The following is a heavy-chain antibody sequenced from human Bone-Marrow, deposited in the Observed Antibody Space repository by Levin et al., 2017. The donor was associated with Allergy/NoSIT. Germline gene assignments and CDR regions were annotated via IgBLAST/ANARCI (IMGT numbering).Heavy chain of an antibody. CDR2: INPNSGGT. J-gene: IGHJ3*02. D-gene: IGHD2-21*01. Sequence: GASVKVSCKASGYTFTGYYMHWVRQAPGQGLEWMGWINPNSGGTNYAQKFQGRVTMTRDTSISTAYMELSRLRSDDTAVYYCARGPPSEIGTWGAFDIWGQGTMVTVSS. CDR1: GYTFTGYY. V-gene: IGHV1-2*02. CDR3: ARGPPSEIGTWGAFDI.